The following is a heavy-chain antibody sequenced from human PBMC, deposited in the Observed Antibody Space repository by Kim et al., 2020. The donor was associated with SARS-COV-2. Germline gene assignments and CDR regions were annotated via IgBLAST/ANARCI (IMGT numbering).Heavy chain of an antibody. CDR1: GFTFNTYG. D-gene: IGHD1-26*01. V-gene: IGHV3-30*18. CDR3: AKSFSGSYFGYDY. J-gene: IGHJ4*02. CDR2: ISYDGGTK. Sequence: GGSLRLSCAASGFTFNTYGIHWVRQAPGKGLEWVAVISYDGGTKYYADSVKGRFTISRDNSKNTLYLQMNSLRIEDTAVYYCAKSFSGSYFGYDYWGQGTLVTVSS.